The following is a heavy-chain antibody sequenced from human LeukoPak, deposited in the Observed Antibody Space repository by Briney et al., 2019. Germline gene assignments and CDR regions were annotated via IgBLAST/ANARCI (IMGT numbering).Heavy chain of an antibody. CDR2: IYYSGST. CDR3: ARHGTAGANLNWFDP. Sequence: TSETLSLTCTVSGGSISSYYWSWIRQPPGKGLEWIGYIYYSGSTNYNPSLKSRVTLSVDTSKNQFSLKVSSATAADTAVYYCARHGTAGANLNWFDPWGQGTLVTVSS. D-gene: IGHD1-1*01. J-gene: IGHJ5*02. V-gene: IGHV4-59*01. CDR1: GGSISSYY.